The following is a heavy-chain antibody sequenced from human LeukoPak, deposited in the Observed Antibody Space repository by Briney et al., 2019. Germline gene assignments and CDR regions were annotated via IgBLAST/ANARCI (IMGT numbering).Heavy chain of an antibody. CDR2: IVVGSGNT. J-gene: IGHJ4*02. CDR1: GFTFTSSA. CDR3: ARDRIAAAGTFDY. Sequence: SVKVSCKASGFTFTSSAVQWVRQARGQRLEWIGWIVVGSGNTNYAQKFQERVTITRDTSTSTAYMELRSLRSDDTAVYYCARDRIAAAGTFDYWGQGTLVTVSS. V-gene: IGHV1-58*01. D-gene: IGHD6-13*01.